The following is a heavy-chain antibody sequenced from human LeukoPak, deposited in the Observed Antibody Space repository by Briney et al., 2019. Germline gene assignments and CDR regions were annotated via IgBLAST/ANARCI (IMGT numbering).Heavy chain of an antibody. J-gene: IGHJ4*02. Sequence: SETLSLTCTVSGGSISSYYWGWIRQPPGKGLEWIGNIHYSGSTNYNPSLESRVTISIDTSKNQFSLKLSSVTAADTAVYYCARHLHDSSGYYDDYWSQGTLVTVSS. CDR1: GGSISSYY. D-gene: IGHD3-22*01. CDR3: ARHLHDSSGYYDDY. CDR2: IHYSGST. V-gene: IGHV4-59*08.